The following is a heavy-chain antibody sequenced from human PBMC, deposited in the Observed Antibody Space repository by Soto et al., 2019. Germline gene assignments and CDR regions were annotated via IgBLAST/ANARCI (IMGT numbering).Heavy chain of an antibody. V-gene: IGHV3-53*01. Sequence: SGGSLRLSCAASGFNFIRKYMIWVRQAPGKGLEWVSILYSGGTTYYADSVKGRFTISRDTSENTLYLQMNSLRAEDTAVYYCARGLYDSGSFYFDFWGQGTLVTV. CDR2: LYSGGTT. J-gene: IGHJ4*02. CDR1: GFNFIRKY. CDR3: ARGLYDSGSFYFDF. D-gene: IGHD3-10*01.